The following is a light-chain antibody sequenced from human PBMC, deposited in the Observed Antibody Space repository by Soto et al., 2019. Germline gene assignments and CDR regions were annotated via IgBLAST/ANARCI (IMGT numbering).Light chain of an antibody. Sequence: DIHLTQSPSLLSASVGDRVTITCRASQGISQYVAWYQQKPGKAPKLLIYAAVVLQGGVPSRFSGTGSATEFILTISGLQPEDFATYYCPQVNYYPFTFGGGTKVDIK. CDR3: PQVNYYPFT. V-gene: IGKV1-9*01. CDR2: AAV. CDR1: QGISQY. J-gene: IGKJ4*01.